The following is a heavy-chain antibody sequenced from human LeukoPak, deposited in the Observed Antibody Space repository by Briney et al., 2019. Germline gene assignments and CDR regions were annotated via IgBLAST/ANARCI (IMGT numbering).Heavy chain of an antibody. CDR1: GGSFSGYY. CDR2: INHSGST. D-gene: IGHD2-8*01. V-gene: IGHV4-34*01. Sequence: PSETLSLTCAVYGGSFSGYYWSWIRQPPGKGLEWIGEINHSGSTNYNPSLKSRVTISVDTSKNQFSLKLSSVTAADTAVYYCAIPMYLGAFDIWGQGTMVTVSS. CDR3: AIPMYLGAFDI. J-gene: IGHJ3*02.